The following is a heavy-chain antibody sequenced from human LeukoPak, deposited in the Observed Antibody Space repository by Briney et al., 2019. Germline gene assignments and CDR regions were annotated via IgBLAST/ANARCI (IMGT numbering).Heavy chain of an antibody. CDR3: AREKKYYDFWSGYFYYYYMDV. J-gene: IGHJ6*03. V-gene: IGHV3-30-3*01. Sequence: GGSLRLSCAASGFTFSSYAMHWVRQAPGKGLEWVAVISYDGSNKYYADSVKGRFTISGDNSKNTLYLQMNSLRAEDTAVYYCAREKKYYDFWSGYFYYYYMDVWGKGTTVTVSS. CDR2: ISYDGSNK. D-gene: IGHD3-3*01. CDR1: GFTFSSYA.